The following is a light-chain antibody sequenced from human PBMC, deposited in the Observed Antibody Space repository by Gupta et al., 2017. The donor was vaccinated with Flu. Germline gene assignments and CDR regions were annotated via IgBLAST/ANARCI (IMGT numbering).Light chain of an antibody. CDR1: NIGRRS. Sequence: SYVLTHPPSVSVAPGQTARISCAGNNIGRRSVHWHQQKPGQAPVLVVYDNSVRPSGIPERFSGSNSGNTPTLTISRVEAGDEADYYCQVWDSTTDHLVFGGGTKLTVL. J-gene: IGLJ3*02. CDR2: DNS. CDR3: QVWDSTTDHLV. V-gene: IGLV3-21*02.